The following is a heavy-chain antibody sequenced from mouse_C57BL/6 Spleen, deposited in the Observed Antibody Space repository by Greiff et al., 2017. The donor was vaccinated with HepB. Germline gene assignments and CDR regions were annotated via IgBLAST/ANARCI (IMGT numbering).Heavy chain of an antibody. J-gene: IGHJ4*01. CDR3: ASRCCDSDEGYAMDY. CDR1: GYSFTGYY. D-gene: IGHD3-3*01. V-gene: IGHV1-42*01. CDR2: INPSTGGT. Sequence: VQLQQPGPELVKPGASVKISCKASGYSFTGYYMNWVKQSPEKSLEWIGEINPSTGGTTYNQKFKAKATLTVDKSSSTAYMQLKSLTSEDSAVYYCASRCCDSDEGYAMDYWGQGTSVTVSS.